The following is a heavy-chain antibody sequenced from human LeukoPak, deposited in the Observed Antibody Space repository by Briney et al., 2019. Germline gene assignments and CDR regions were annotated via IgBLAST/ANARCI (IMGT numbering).Heavy chain of an antibody. V-gene: IGHV5-51*01. CDR2: IYPGDSDT. J-gene: IGHJ4*02. D-gene: IGHD3-22*01. CDR3: ARRRYYYDSSTLYFDY. Sequence: GESLKISCKRSGYSFTSYWIGWVRQMPGKGLEWMGIIYPGDSDTRYSPSFQGQVTISADKSISTAYLQWSSLKASDTAMYYCARRRYYYDSSTLYFDYWGQGTLVTVSS. CDR1: GYSFTSYW.